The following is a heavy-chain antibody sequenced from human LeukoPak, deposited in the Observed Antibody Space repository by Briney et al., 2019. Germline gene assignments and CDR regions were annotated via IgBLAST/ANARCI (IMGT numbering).Heavy chain of an antibody. CDR2: ISSSSSTV. CDR3: ARGYCSSTSCANFDY. Sequence: GGSLRLSCAASGFTFSSYTMNWARQAPGKGLEWVSYISSSSSTVYYPDSVKGRFSISRDNAKNSLYLQMNSLRDEDTAVYYCARGYCSSTSCANFDYWGQGTLVTVSS. V-gene: IGHV3-48*02. CDR1: GFTFSSYT. D-gene: IGHD2-2*01. J-gene: IGHJ4*02.